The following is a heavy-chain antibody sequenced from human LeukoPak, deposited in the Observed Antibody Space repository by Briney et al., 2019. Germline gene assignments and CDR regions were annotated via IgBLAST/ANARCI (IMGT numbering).Heavy chain of an antibody. CDR1: GGTFSSYA. CDR2: IIPIFGTA. V-gene: IGHV1-69*13. J-gene: IGHJ4*02. D-gene: IGHD3-10*01. CDR3: ARSALKYYSSGSYY. Sequence: SVKVSCKASGGTFSSYAISWVRQAPGQGLEWMGGIIPIFGTANYAQKFQGRVTITADESTSTAYMELSSLRSEDTAVYYCARSALKYYSSGSYYWGQGTLVTVSS.